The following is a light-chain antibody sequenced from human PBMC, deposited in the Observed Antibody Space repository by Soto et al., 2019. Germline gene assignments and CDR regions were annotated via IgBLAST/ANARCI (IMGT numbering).Light chain of an antibody. CDR3: QQRSNWPRT. Sequence: PVTLSLSPGERATLSCRASQNISSYLIWYQQKPGQAPRLLMYDVSNRATGIPARFSGSGSGTDFTLTISSLEPEDLEVYYCQQRSNWPRTFGQGTKVDIK. J-gene: IGKJ1*01. CDR2: DVS. CDR1: QNISSY. V-gene: IGKV3-11*01.